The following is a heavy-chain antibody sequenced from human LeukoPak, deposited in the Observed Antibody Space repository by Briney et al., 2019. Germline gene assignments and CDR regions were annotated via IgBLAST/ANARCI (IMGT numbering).Heavy chain of an antibody. Sequence: SVKVSCKASGGTFSSYAISWVRQAPGQGLEWMGGIIPIFGTANYAQNFQGRVTITTDESKSTAYMELSSLRSEDTAVYYCANTRPDYYSMDVWGKGTTVTVSS. CDR1: GGTFSSYA. CDR3: ANTRPDYYSMDV. J-gene: IGHJ6*03. CDR2: IIPIFGTA. V-gene: IGHV1-69*05. D-gene: IGHD2-2*02.